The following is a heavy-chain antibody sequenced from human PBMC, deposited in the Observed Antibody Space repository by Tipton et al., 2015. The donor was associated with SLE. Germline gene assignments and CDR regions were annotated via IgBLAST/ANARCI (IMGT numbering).Heavy chain of an antibody. CDR2: IYYSGHT. Sequence: TLSLTCTVSGGSISNYYWSWIRQSPGKGLEWIGYIYYSGHTDYNPSLKSRVTLSVDTSKSQFSFSLRLSSVTAADTALYYCAREICSGGNCYLDPWGQGALVTVSS. V-gene: IGHV4-59*01. J-gene: IGHJ5*02. CDR1: GGSISNYY. CDR3: AREICSGGNCYLDP. D-gene: IGHD2-15*01.